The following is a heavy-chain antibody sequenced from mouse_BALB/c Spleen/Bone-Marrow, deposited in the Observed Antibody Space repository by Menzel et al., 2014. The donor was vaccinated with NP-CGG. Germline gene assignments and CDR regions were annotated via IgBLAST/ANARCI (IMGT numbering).Heavy chain of an antibody. CDR3: ARELGRGYYFDY. J-gene: IGHJ2*01. D-gene: IGHD4-1*01. CDR1: GYTFTSSW. CDR2: IHPNSGNT. V-gene: IGHV1S130*01. Sequence: QVQLQQSGSVPVRPGASVKLSCKASGYTFTSSWMHWAKQRPGQGLEWIGEIHPNSGNTNYNEKFKGKATLTVDTSSSTAYVDLSSLTSEDSAVYYCARELGRGYYFDYWGQGTTLTVSS.